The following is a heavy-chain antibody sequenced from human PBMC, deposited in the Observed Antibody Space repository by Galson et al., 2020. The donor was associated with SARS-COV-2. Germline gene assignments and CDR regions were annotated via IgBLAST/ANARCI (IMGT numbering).Heavy chain of an antibody. CDR2: IFYRGST. J-gene: IGHJ3*02. CDR3: ARDATAHYTSGYYRPDAFDI. CDR1: GGSISTYY. D-gene: IGHD3-22*01. V-gene: IGHV4-59*01. Sequence: SETLSLTCTVSGGSISTYYWSWIRQPPGKGLEWIGYIFYRGSTNYNPSLKSRVTISVDTSKNEFSLRLSSVTAADTAVYYCARDATAHYTSGYYRPDAFDIWGQVTMVTVSS.